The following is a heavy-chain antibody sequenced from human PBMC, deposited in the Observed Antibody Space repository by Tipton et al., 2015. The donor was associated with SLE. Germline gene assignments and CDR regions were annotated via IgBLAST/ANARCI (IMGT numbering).Heavy chain of an antibody. D-gene: IGHD5-18*01. V-gene: IGHV1-18*01. CDR2: VSPYNGNT. J-gene: IGHJ2*01. Sequence: QVQLVQSGAEVKKPGASVKVSCKASGYTFTSYGVTWVRQAPGHGLEWMGWVSPYNGNTNYAQTFQGRVTMTTDTSTSTAYMELRSLRSDDTAVYYCARDQWGTIQLWSYWYFDLWGRGTLVTVSS. CDR3: ARDQWGTIQLWSYWYFDL. CDR1: GYTFTSYG.